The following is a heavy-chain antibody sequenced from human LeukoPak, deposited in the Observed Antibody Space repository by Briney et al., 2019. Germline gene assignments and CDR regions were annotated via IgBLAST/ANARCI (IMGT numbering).Heavy chain of an antibody. V-gene: IGHV4-59*01. CDR3: VRESSGGGSQFSYFDY. Sequence: SETLSLTCTVSGGSISSYYWSWIRQPPGKGLEWIGYIYYSGSTKYNPSLKSRVTISIDTSKNQFSLKLSSVTAADTAVYYCVRESSGGGSQFSYFDYWGQGTLVTVSS. CDR1: GGSISSYY. D-gene: IGHD2-15*01. J-gene: IGHJ4*02. CDR2: IYYSGST.